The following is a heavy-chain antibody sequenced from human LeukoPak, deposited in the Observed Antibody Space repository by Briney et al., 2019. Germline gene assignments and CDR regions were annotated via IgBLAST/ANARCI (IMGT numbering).Heavy chain of an antibody. CDR3: ANPYY. V-gene: IGHV3-23*01. CDR2: ISASGGST. J-gene: IGHJ4*02. Sequence: GGSLRLSCAASGFTFSSSAMSWVRQVPGKGLEWVSGISASGGSTSYADSVRGRFTISRDNSENTLYLQMNSLRAEDTAIYYCANPYYWGQGTLVTVSS. CDR1: GFTFSSSA.